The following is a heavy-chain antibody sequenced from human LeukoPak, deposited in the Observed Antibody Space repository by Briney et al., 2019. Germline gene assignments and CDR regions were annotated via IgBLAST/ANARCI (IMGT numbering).Heavy chain of an antibody. J-gene: IGHJ4*02. D-gene: IGHD6-6*01. CDR3: ARDFEYSRSPEFDY. V-gene: IGHV1-18*01. CDR1: GYTFNMYG. CDR2: ISAYNGNT. Sequence: ASVKVSCKASGYTFNMYGFSWVRQAPGQGLEWMGWISAYNGNTAYARKLQDRVTISTDTSTSTAYMELRSLRSDDTAVYYCARDFEYSRSPEFDYWGQGTLVTVSS.